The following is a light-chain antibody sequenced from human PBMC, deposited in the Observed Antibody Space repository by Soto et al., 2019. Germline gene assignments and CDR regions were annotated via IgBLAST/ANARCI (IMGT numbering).Light chain of an antibody. CDR1: SNDVGTYNL. CDR2: EAS. Sequence: QSVLTQPASVSWSPGQSSTISCTGISNDVGTYNLVSWYQHHPGKAPKLIIYEASKRPSGVPNRFSGSKSSNTASLTISGLHAEHEADYYCCSYGRSVVFGGGTKVTVL. J-gene: IGLJ2*01. CDR3: CSYGRSVV. V-gene: IGLV2-23*01.